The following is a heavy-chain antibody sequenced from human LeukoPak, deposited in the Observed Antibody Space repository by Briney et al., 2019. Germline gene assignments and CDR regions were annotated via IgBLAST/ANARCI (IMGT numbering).Heavy chain of an antibody. V-gene: IGHV1-2*02. CDR2: INPNDGDT. D-gene: IGHD2-2*01. J-gene: IGHJ4*02. CDR1: GYTFNTFG. Sequence: GASVKVSCKTSGYTFNTFGVGWVRPAPGQGLEWMGGINPNDGDTNYAQKFQGRVTITRDTSISTAHMDVSSLRSHDTAVYYSASANFLYCSSSTCLFDYWGQGTLVTVSS. CDR3: ASANFLYCSSSTCLFDY.